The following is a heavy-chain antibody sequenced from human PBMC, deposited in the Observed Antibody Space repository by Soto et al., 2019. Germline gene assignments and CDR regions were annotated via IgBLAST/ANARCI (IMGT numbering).Heavy chain of an antibody. D-gene: IGHD3-22*01. J-gene: IGHJ3*02. CDR2: ISGSGGST. CDR3: AKMGRDYYDSSGYYGRDAFDI. CDR1: GFTFSSYA. V-gene: IGHV3-23*01. Sequence: PGGSLRLSCAASGFTFSSYAMSWVRQAPGKGLGWVSAISGSGGSTYYADSVKGRFTISRDNSKNTLYLQMNSLRAEDTAVYYCAKMGRDYYDSSGYYGRDAFDIWGQGTMVTVSS.